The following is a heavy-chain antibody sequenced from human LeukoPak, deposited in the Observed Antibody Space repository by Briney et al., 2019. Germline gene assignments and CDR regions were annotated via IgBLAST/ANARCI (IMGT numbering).Heavy chain of an antibody. CDR3: ASSRFLEWLLYRLFFDY. D-gene: IGHD3-3*01. Sequence: ASVKVSCTASGGTFSSYAISWVRQAPGQGLEWMGGIIPIFGTANYAQKFQGRVTITADESTCTAYMELSSLRSEDTAVYYCASSRFLEWLLYRLFFDYWGQGTLVTVSS. CDR2: IIPIFGTA. V-gene: IGHV1-69*13. CDR1: GGTFSSYA. J-gene: IGHJ4*02.